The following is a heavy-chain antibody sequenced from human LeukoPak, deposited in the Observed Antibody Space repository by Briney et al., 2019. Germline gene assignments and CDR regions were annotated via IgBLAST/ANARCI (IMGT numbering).Heavy chain of an antibody. Sequence: ASVKFSCKASGYTFTSYGISWVRQAPGQGLEWMGWISAYNGNTNYAQKLQGRVTMTTDTSTSTAYMELRSLRSDDTAVYYCARGATPLSYYDILTGYHNNWFDPWGQGTLVTVSS. J-gene: IGHJ5*02. CDR1: GYTFTSYG. CDR3: ARGATPLSYYDILTGYHNNWFDP. V-gene: IGHV1-18*01. D-gene: IGHD3-9*01. CDR2: ISAYNGNT.